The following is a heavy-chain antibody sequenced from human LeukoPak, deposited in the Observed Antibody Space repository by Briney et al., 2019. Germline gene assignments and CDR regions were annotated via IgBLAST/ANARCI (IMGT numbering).Heavy chain of an antibody. V-gene: IGHV7-4-1*02. J-gene: IGHJ5*01. CDR1: GFTFSSYW. Sequence: PGGSLRLSCAASGFTFSSYWMSWVRQAPGQGLEWMGWINPNTGNPTYAQGFTGRFVFSLDTSVTTTYLQISGLKAEDTAVYYCARAYQRLGGLSFPDSWGQGTLVTVSS. CDR2: INPNTGNP. CDR3: ARAYQRLGGLSFPDS. D-gene: IGHD3-16*02.